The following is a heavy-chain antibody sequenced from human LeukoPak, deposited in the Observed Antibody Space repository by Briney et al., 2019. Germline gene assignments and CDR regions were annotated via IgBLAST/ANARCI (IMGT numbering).Heavy chain of an antibody. CDR3: AKDILAAAGSTSAFDH. V-gene: IGHV3-9*01. J-gene: IGHJ4*02. D-gene: IGHD6-13*01. CDR2: ISWYSGII. CDR1: GFTLEDYV. Sequence: GGSLSLSCAPSGFTLEDYVMHWVREATGKGVEGLSGISWYSGIIGHAASVQGRFTISRDNAKNYLYLQMNSLSAEDAACYYCAKDILAAAGSTSAFDHWPQETRVSV.